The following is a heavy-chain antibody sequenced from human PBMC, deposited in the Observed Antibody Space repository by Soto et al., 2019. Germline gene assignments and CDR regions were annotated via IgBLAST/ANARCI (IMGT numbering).Heavy chain of an antibody. CDR2: MNPNSGNT. J-gene: IGHJ6*03. CDR3: ARGGTIFGVVIIGYYYYTDV. CDR1: GYTFTSYD. Sequence: QVQLVQSGAEVKKPGASVKVSCKASGYTFTSYDINWVRQATGQGLEWMGWMNPNSGNTGYAQKFQGRVTMTRNTSISTAYMELSSLRSEDTAVYYCARGGTIFGVVIIGYYYYTDVWGKGTTVTVSS. D-gene: IGHD3-3*01. V-gene: IGHV1-8*01.